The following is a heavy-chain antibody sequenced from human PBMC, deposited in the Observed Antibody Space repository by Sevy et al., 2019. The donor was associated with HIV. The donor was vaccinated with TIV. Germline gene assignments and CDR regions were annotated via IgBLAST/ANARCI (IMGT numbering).Heavy chain of an antibody. CDR1: GYTFTSYG. J-gene: IGHJ4*02. CDR2: ISAYNGNT. Sequence: ASVKVSCKASGYTFTSYGISWVRQAPGQGLEWMGWISAYNGNTNYAQKLQGRVTMTTDTSTSTAYMELRSLRSDDTAGYYCARDTYDPSAYPHLYYFDYWGQGTLVTVSS. V-gene: IGHV1-18*01. D-gene: IGHD5-12*01. CDR3: ARDTYDPSAYPHLYYFDY.